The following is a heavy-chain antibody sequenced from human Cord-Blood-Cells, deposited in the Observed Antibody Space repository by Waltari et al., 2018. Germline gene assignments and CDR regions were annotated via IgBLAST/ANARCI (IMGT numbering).Heavy chain of an antibody. Sequence: QVQLVQSGAEVKKPGASVKVSCKASGYTFTSYAMHWVRQAPGQRLEWMGWTNAGNGNTKYPQKFQGRVTITRDTSASTAYMELSSLRSEDTAVYYWARGRGKSGSYFDYWGQGTLVTVSS. CDR1: GYTFTSYA. J-gene: IGHJ4*02. D-gene: IGHD1-26*01. CDR3: ARGRGKSGSYFDY. V-gene: IGHV1-3*01. CDR2: TNAGNGNT.